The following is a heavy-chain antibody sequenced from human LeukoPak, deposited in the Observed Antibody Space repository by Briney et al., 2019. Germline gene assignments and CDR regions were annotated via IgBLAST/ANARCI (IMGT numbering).Heavy chain of an antibody. CDR1: GFTFSSYS. D-gene: IGHD1-26*01. J-gene: IGHJ3*02. Sequence: PGGSLRLSCAASGFTFSSYSMDWVRQAPGKGLEWVSSISSSSDYIYYSDSLKGRFTISRDNAKSSLYLQMNSLRAEDTAVYYCAREEGGAGLYGFDIWGPGTMVTVSS. V-gene: IGHV3-21*01. CDR2: ISSSSDYI. CDR3: AREEGGAGLYGFDI.